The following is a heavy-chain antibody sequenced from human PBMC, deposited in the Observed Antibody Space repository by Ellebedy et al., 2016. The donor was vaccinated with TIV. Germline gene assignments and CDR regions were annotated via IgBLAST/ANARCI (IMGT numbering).Heavy chain of an antibody. V-gene: IGHV1-18*01. CDR2: ISAYNGNT. D-gene: IGHD3-10*01. J-gene: IGHJ4*02. CDR3: ARAFRRFGELSPCDY. Sequence: ASVKVSXXASGYTFTSYGISWVRQAPGQGLEWMGWISAYNGNTNYAQKLQGRVTMTTDTSTSTAYMELRSLRSDDTAVYYCARAFRRFGELSPCDYWGQGTLVTVSS. CDR1: GYTFTSYG.